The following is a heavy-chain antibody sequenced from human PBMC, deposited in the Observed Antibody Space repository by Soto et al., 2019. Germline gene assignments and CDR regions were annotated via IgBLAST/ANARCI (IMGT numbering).Heavy chain of an antibody. J-gene: IGHJ6*03. CDR3: ARRKDGYYYYYMDV. Sequence: PSETLSLTCTVSGGSISSSSYYWGWIRQPPGKGLEWIGSIYYSGSTYYNPSLKSRVTISVDTSKNQFSPKLSSVTAADTAVYYCARRKDGYYYYYMDVWGKGTTVTVSS. CDR1: GGSISSSSYY. CDR2: IYYSGST. V-gene: IGHV4-39*01.